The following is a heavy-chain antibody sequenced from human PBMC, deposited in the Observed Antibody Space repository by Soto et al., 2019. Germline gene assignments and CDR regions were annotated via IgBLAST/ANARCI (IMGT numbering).Heavy chain of an antibody. CDR2: IYYSGST. V-gene: IGHV4-59*01. CDR1: GGSISSYY. CDR3: ARSSGYDNLSIDY. J-gene: IGHJ4*02. Sequence: SETLSLSCTVSGGSISSYYWSWIRQPPGKGLEWIGYIYYSGSTNYNPSLKSRVTISVDTSKNQFSLKLSSVTAADTAVYYCARSSGYDNLSIDYWGQGTLVTVSS. D-gene: IGHD5-12*01.